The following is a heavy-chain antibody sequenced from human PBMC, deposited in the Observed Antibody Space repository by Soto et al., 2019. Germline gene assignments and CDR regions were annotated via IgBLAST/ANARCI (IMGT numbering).Heavy chain of an antibody. V-gene: IGHV4-4*02. CDR2: IYHSGTN. CDR3: AIPGAGDFDY. Sequence: QVQLQESGPGLVEPSGTLSLTCAVSGASISNTNWWSWVRQPPGKGLEWIGEIYHSGTNNCDPSLKSRVTISVDKSKNQFSLKLSSVTAADNAVYYCAIPGAGDFDYWGQGTLVTVSS. J-gene: IGHJ4*02. D-gene: IGHD6-13*01. CDR1: GASISNTNW.